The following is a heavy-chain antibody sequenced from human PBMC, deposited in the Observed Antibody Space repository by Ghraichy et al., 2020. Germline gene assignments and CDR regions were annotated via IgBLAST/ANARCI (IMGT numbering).Heavy chain of an antibody. CDR3: ARVPGVGDYYYGMDV. J-gene: IGHJ6*02. CDR2: IIPIFGTA. CDR1: GGTFSSYA. V-gene: IGHV1-69*06. Sequence: SVKVTCKASGGTFSSYAISWVRQAPGQGLEWMGGIIPIFGTANYAQKFQGRVTITADKSTSTAYMELSSLRSEDTAVYYCARVPGVGDYYYGMDVWGQGTTVTVSS. D-gene: IGHD3-16*01.